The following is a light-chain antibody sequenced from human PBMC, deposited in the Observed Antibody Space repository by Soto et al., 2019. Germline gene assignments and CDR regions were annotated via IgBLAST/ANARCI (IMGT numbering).Light chain of an antibody. V-gene: IGLV1-47*01. Sequence: QSVLTQPPSASGTPGQRVTISCSGSNSNIGGRNYVFRYHQVPGTAPKLLIFKTDQRASGVPDRFSASRSGTSASLAISGLQSEDEADYYCASWDDSVSGVLFGGGTKLTVL. CDR2: KTD. CDR1: NSNIGGRNY. J-gene: IGLJ2*01. CDR3: ASWDDSVSGVL.